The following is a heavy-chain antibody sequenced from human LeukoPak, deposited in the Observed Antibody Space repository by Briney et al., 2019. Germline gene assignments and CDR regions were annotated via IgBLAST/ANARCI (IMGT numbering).Heavy chain of an antibody. J-gene: IGHJ4*02. CDR3: ARGLYSSGRYFDY. D-gene: IGHD6-19*01. Sequence: GGSLRLSCAASRFTISSNYMSWVRQASGKGLDWVSVISSGGSTYYSDSVKGRFTISRDNSKNTLYLQMNTLRAEDTAVYYCARGLYSSGRYFDYWGQGTLVTVSS. V-gene: IGHV3-66*01. CDR2: ISSGGST. CDR1: RFTISSNY.